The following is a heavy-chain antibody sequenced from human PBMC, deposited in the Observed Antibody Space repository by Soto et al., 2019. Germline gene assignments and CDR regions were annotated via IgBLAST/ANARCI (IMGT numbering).Heavy chain of an antibody. CDR3: ARRSSVTNTYYYYYYGLDV. V-gene: IGHV5-51*01. CDR2: IYPDDSDT. D-gene: IGHD4-17*01. CDR1: GYNFSTYW. Sequence: PGESLKISCKGFGYNFSTYWIAWVRQMPEKGLEWMGIIYPDDSDTRYDPSFQGQVTISADKSINTAYLQWSSLKASDTAKYYCARRSSVTNTYYYYYYGLDVWGQGTTVTV. J-gene: IGHJ6*02.